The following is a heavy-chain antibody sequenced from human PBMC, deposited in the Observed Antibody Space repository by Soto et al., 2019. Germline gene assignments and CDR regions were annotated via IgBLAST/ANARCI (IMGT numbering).Heavy chain of an antibody. J-gene: IGHJ4*02. CDR1: GFTFSSYA. CDR3: AKERCGGDCYSGGDY. CDR2: ISGSVGST. D-gene: IGHD2-21*02. V-gene: IGHV3-23*01. Sequence: PGGSLRLSCAASGFTFSSYAMSWVRQAPGKGLEWVSAISGSVGSTYYADSVKGRFTISRDNSKNTLYLQMNSLRAEDTAVYYCAKERCGGDCYSGGDYWGQGTLVTVSS.